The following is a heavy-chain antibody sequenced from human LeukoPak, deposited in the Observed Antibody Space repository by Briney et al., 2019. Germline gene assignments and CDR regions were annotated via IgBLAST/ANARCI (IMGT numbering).Heavy chain of an antibody. CDR1: GFTFSTYA. J-gene: IGHJ4*02. D-gene: IGHD5-18*01. CDR3: VKDRYSSAYYFEN. V-gene: IGHV3-23*01. CDR2: ISGSGAST. Sequence: GRSLRLSCAASGFTFSTYAMSWVRQAPGRGLEWVSGISGSGASTYSANSVKGRFTISRDNSKNTLDLQMNSLRAEDTAIYYCVKDRYSSAYYFENWGQGTLVTVSS.